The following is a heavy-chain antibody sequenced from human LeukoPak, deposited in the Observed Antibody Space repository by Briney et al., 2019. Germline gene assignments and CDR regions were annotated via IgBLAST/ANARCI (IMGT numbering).Heavy chain of an antibody. Sequence: GRSLRLSCAASGFTFSSYAMHWVRQAPGKGLEWVAVISYDGSNKYYADSVKGRFTISRDNSKNTLYLQMNSLRAEDTAVYYCARGLAYYGGDCYSEYFQHWGQGTLVTVSS. CDR3: ARGLAYYGGDCYSEYFQH. CDR2: ISYDGSNK. J-gene: IGHJ1*01. V-gene: IGHV3-30*04. D-gene: IGHD2-21*02. CDR1: GFTFSSYA.